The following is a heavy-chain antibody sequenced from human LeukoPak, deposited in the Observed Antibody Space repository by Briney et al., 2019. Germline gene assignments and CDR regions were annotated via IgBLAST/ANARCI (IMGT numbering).Heavy chain of an antibody. V-gene: IGHV3-48*02. CDR1: GFTFSTYS. CDR3: ARDHSSDWYSLVVTSEYFQH. Sequence: TGGSLRLSCAASGFTFSTYSMNWVRQAPGKGLEWVSFISSSSSRIYYADSVKGRFTISRDNAKNSLYLQMNTLRDEDTAMYYCARDHSSDWYSLVVTSEYFQHWGQGTLVTVSS. J-gene: IGHJ1*01. CDR2: ISSSSSRI. D-gene: IGHD6-19*01.